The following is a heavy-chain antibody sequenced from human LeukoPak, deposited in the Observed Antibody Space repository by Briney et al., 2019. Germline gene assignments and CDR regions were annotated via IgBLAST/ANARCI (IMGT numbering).Heavy chain of an antibody. D-gene: IGHD1-26*01. CDR3: ARAYSERYGLGYYYMDV. J-gene: IGHJ6*03. CDR2: ISSSGSTI. Sequence: GGSLRLSCAASGFTFSSYEMNWVRQAPGKGLEWVSYISSSGSTIYYADSVKGRFTISRDNAKNSLYLQMNSLRAEDTAVYYCARAYSERYGLGYYYMDVWGKGTTVTISS. V-gene: IGHV3-48*03. CDR1: GFTFSSYE.